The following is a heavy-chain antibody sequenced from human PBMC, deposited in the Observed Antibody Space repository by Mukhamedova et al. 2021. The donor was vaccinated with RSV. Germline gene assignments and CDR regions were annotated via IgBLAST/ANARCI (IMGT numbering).Heavy chain of an antibody. J-gene: IGHJ4*02. CDR2: INPSGGST. Sequence: GRQAPGQGLEWMGIINPSGGSTSYAQKFQGRVTMTRDTSTSTVYMELSSLRSEDTAVYYCARANRLFYYDWGDYWGQGTLVTVSS. D-gene: IGHD3-22*01. V-gene: IGHV1-46*01. CDR3: ARANRLFYYDWGDY.